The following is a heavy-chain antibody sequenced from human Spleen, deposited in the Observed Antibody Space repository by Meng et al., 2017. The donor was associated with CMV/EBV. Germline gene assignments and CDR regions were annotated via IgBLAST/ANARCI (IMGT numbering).Heavy chain of an antibody. J-gene: IGHJ4*02. CDR1: GGSCSGYY. CDR3: ARGSGITGTVDY. V-gene: IGHV4-34*01. CDR2: INHSGST. Sequence: LTCAVYGGSCSGYYWSWIRQPPGKGLEWIGEINHSGSTNYNPSLKSRVTISVDTSKNQFSLKLSSVTAADTAVYYCARGSGITGTVDYWGQGTLVTVSS. D-gene: IGHD1-7*01.